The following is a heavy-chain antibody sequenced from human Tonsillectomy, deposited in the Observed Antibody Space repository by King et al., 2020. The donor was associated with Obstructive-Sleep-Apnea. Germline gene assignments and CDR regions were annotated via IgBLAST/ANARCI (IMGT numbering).Heavy chain of an antibody. CDR1: GFTFSTFS. CDR3: ARDAAWTFDI. J-gene: IGHJ3*02. V-gene: IGHV3-48*01. D-gene: IGHD1-1*01. Sequence: VQLVESGGGLAQAGGSLTLSCAASGFTFSTFSMNWVRQAPGKGLEWISYIGGSGDSIYYTDSVKGRFTTARDNAKNSLYLQIDGLRAEDTAVYYCARDAAWTFDIWGQGTMVTVSS. CDR2: IGGSGDSI.